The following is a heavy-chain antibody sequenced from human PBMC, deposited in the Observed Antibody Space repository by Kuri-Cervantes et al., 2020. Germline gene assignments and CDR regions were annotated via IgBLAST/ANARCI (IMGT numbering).Heavy chain of an antibody. J-gene: IGHJ6*02. CDR3: ARDWGGGSYYYYYYYGMDV. CDR1: GYTFTSYG. CDR2: ISAYNGNT. D-gene: IGHD1-26*01. Sequence: ASVKVSCKASGYTFTSYGISWVRQAPGQGLEWMGWISAYNGNTNYALKLQGRVTMTTDTSTSTAYMELRSLRSDDTAVYYCARDWGGGSYYYYYYYGMDVWGQGTTVTVSS. V-gene: IGHV1-18*01.